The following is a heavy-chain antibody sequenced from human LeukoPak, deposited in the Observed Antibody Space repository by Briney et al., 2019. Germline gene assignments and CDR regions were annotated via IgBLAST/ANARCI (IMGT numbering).Heavy chain of an antibody. CDR1: GHTFTGYY. CDR3: ARDSGGTDAVFPRLDYYFDL. CDR2: INPNTGVT. D-gene: IGHD3/OR15-3a*01. J-gene: IGHJ2*01. Sequence: GASVKVSCKTSGHTFTGYYLHWVRQAPGQRLEWMGWINPNTGVTMYAQDFQGRVTMTRDTSISTAYMELSRLRHDDTALYYCARDSGGTDAVFPRLDYYFDLWGRGTLVTVSS. V-gene: IGHV1-2*02.